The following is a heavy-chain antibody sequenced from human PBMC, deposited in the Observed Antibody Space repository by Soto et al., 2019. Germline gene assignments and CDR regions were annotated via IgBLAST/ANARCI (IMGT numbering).Heavy chain of an antibody. CDR1: GFSLYTGGVG. J-gene: IGHJ6*04. D-gene: IGHD1-1*01. Sequence: QITLKESSPTLVNPTQTLTLTCSFSGFSLYTGGVGVGWIRQPPGKALEWLALLYWDDTRRYNPSLKNTLTIAKDTSENQVVLTVTDVGPVDTGTYFCAHYTTDTYFDVWGKGATVTVSS. CDR2: LYWDDTR. CDR3: AHYTTDTYFDV. V-gene: IGHV2-5*02.